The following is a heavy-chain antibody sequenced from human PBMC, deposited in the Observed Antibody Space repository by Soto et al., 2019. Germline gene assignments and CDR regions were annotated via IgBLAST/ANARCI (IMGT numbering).Heavy chain of an antibody. D-gene: IGHD6-13*01. V-gene: IGHV4-59*08. J-gene: IGHJ4*02. Sequence: QVQLQESGPGLVKPSETLSLTCTVSGGSISSYYWSWIRQPPAKGLEWIGYIYYSGSTNDNPSLKSRVTISVDTSKNQFSLKLSSVTAADTAVYYCASAGYSSSWYSLDYWGQGTLVTVSS. CDR1: GGSISSYY. CDR2: IYYSGST. CDR3: ASAGYSSSWYSLDY.